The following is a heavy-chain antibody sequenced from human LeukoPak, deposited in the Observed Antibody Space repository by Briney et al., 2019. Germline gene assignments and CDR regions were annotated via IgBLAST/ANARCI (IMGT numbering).Heavy chain of an antibody. J-gene: IGHJ6*03. CDR2: IYYSGST. Sequence: PSETLSLTCTVSGGSISSSSYYWGWIRQPPGRGLEWIGSIYYSGSTYYNPSLKSRVTISVDTSKNQFSLKLSSVTAADTAVYYCASLRQYQLPYYYYYYYMDVWGKGTTVTVSS. CDR3: ASLRQYQLPYYYYYYYMDV. D-gene: IGHD2-2*01. CDR1: GGSISSSSYY. V-gene: IGHV4-39*01.